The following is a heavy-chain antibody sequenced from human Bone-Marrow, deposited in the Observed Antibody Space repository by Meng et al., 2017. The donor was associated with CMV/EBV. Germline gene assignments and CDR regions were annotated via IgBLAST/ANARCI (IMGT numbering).Heavy chain of an antibody. V-gene: IGHV3-30*02. CDR3: GLDIVATILDY. J-gene: IGHJ4*02. CDR1: GFSFSDFG. Sequence: GGFLRLSCAASGFVASGFSFSDFGMHWVRQAPGKGLEWVAFIRYDGIDKYYIDSVKGRFTISRDESKNTLYLQMSSLRAEDTAVYYCGLDIVATILDYWGQGTLVTVSS. D-gene: IGHD5-12*01. CDR2: IRYDGIDK.